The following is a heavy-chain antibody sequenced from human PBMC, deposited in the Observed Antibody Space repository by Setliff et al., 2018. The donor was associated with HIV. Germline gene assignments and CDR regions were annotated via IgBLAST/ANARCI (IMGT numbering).Heavy chain of an antibody. V-gene: IGHV1-18*01. CDR1: GYTFTTYG. CDR3: ARDGGPYCGGDCHLFRLPFQH. CDR2: ISAYNGNT. D-gene: IGHD2-21*02. Sequence: VKVSCKASGYTFTTYGISWVRQAPGQGLEWMGWISAYNGNTNYAQNLQGRVTMTTDTSTSTAYMELRSLRSDDTAMYYCARDGGPYCGGDCHLFRLPFQHWGQGTLVTVSS. J-gene: IGHJ1*01.